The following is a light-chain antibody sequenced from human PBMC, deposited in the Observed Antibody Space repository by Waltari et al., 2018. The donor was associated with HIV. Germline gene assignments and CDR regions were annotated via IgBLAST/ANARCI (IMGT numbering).Light chain of an antibody. CDR2: GAS. CDR1: QSVSSSY. V-gene: IGKV3-20*01. Sequence: EIVLTQSPGTLSLSPGERATLSCRASQSVSSSYLAWYQQKPGQAPRLLSYGASSRATGIPDRCSGSGSGTDFTLTISRLEPEDFAVYYCQQYGSSPPYTFGQGTKLEIK. J-gene: IGKJ2*01. CDR3: QQYGSSPPYT.